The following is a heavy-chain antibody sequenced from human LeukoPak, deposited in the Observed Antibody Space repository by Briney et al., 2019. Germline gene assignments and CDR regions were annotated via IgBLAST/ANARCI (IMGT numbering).Heavy chain of an antibody. CDR2: IYYSGSA. CDR3: ARVNYGSATKEDY. J-gene: IGHJ4*02. Sequence: ASETLSLTCTVSGGSISSGGYYWSWIRQHPGKGLEWIGYIYYSGSAYYNPSLKSRVTISVDTSENQFSLKLSSVTAADTAVYYCARVNYGSATKEDYWGQGTLVTVSS. CDR1: GGSISSGGYY. V-gene: IGHV4-31*03. D-gene: IGHD3-10*01.